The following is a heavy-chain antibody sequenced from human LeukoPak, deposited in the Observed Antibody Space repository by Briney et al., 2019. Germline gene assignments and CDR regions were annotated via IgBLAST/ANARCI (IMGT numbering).Heavy chain of an antibody. Sequence: SQTLSLTCAISGDSVSSNGFACIWIRQSPSRGLEWLGRTYYRSKWNNDYAVSVKSRITINPDTSKNQFSLQLNSVTPEDTAVYYCARASLQSVYFDCWGQGTLVTVSS. CDR1: GDSVSSNGFA. CDR3: ARASLQSVYFDC. J-gene: IGHJ4*02. CDR2: TYYRSKWNN. V-gene: IGHV6-1*01.